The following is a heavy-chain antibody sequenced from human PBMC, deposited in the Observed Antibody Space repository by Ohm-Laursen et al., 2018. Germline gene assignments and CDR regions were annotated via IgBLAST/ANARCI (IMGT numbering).Heavy chain of an antibody. CDR2: ISSSGSTI. D-gene: IGHD3-10*02. V-gene: IGHV3-48*03. CDR3: ATPLGSGSTNDAFDI. CDR1: GFTFSSYE. Sequence: SLRLSCAASGFTFSSYEMNWVRQAPGKGLQWVSYISSSGSTIYYADSVKGRLTISRDNAKNSLYLQMNSLRAEDTAVYYCATPLGSGSTNDAFDIWGKGTMVTASS. J-gene: IGHJ3*02.